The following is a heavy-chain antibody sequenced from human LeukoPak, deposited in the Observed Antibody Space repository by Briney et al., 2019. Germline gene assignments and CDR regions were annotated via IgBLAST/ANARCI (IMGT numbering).Heavy chain of an antibody. CDR1: GFTFSSYA. Sequence: GGSLRLSCAASGFTFSSYAMSWVRQAPGKGLEWVSAISGSGGSTYYADSVKGRFTISRDNSKNTLYLQMNSLRAEDTAVYYCANLYDYVWGSYRSPGDWGQGTLVTASS. CDR3: ANLYDYVWGSYRSPGD. D-gene: IGHD3-16*02. V-gene: IGHV3-23*01. CDR2: ISGSGGST. J-gene: IGHJ4*02.